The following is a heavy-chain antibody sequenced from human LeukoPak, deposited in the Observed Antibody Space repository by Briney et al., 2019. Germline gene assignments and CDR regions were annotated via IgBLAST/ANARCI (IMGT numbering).Heavy chain of an antibody. J-gene: IGHJ4*02. CDR3: ATVPSRLPLDY. V-gene: IGHV3-66*01. CDR2: LYRGGSA. Sequence: GGSLRLSCAASGFTVSNNYMSWVHQAPGKGLEWVSVLYRGGSAYYADSVKGRFTISRDNSKNILYLQMNSLRAEDTAVYYCATVPSRLPLDYWGQGTLSPSPQ. CDR1: GFTVSNNY. D-gene: IGHD2-2*01.